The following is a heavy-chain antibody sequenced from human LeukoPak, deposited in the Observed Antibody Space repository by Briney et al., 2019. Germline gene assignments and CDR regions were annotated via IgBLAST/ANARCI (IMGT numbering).Heavy chain of an antibody. CDR3: ARGREYCSGGSCYRYYYYYMDV. J-gene: IGHJ6*03. CDR2: INHSGST. Sequence: SETLSLTCAVYGGSFSGYYWSWIRQPPGKGLEWMWEINHSGSTNYNPSLKSRVTISVDTSKNQFSLKLSSVTAADTAVYYCARGREYCSGGSCYRYYYYYMDVWGKGTTVTVSS. V-gene: IGHV4-34*01. D-gene: IGHD2-15*01. CDR1: GGSFSGYY.